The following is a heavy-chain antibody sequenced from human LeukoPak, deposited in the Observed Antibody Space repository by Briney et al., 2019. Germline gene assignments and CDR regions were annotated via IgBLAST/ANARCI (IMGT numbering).Heavy chain of an antibody. D-gene: IGHD4-23*01. J-gene: IGHJ4*02. CDR3: AKPRWPEGDRSSFDF. Sequence: GESLKISCKASGYSFTTYWISWVRQMPGKGLEWMGRIDPSDSYTNYSPSFQGHVTISADKSINTAYLQWTSLKASDTAMYYCAKPRWPEGDRSSFDFWGQGTLVTVSS. V-gene: IGHV5-10-1*01. CDR2: IDPSDSYT. CDR1: GYSFTTYW.